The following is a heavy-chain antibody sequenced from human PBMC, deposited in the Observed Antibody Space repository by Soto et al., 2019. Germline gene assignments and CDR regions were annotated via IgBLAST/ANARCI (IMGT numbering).Heavy chain of an antibody. CDR1: GGSFSGYY. J-gene: IGHJ4*02. CDR3: ARDRECSGGTCYNYFDY. V-gene: IGHV4-34*01. CDR2: INHSGST. Sequence: SSETLSLTCSVYGGSFSGYYWSWIRQPPGKGLEWIGEINHSGSTNYNPSLKSRVTISVDTSKNQFSLKLSSVTAADTAVYYCARDRECSGGTCYNYFDYWGQGTLVTVSS. D-gene: IGHD2-15*01.